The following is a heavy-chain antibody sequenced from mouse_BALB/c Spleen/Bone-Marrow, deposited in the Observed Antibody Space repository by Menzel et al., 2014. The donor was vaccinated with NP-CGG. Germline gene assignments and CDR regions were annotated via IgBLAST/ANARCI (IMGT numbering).Heavy chain of an antibody. CDR1: GFTFTDYY. CDR2: IRNKAYGYTT. J-gene: IGHJ4*01. V-gene: IGHV7-3*02. Sequence: DVHLVESGGGLVQPGGSLRLSCTTSGFTFTDYYMSWARQPPGKALEWLAFIRNKAYGYTTEYSASVRGRFTISRDNSQSILYLQMNTLRAEDSATYYCARFPMDYWGQGTSVTVSS. CDR3: ARFPMDY.